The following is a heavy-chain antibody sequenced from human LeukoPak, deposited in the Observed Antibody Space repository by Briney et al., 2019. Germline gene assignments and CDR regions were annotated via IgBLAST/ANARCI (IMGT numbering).Heavy chain of an antibody. CDR3: ARDSDILTGYYFVY. D-gene: IGHD3-9*01. CDR1: GFTFSSYA. V-gene: IGHV3-30*04. Sequence: GGSLRLSCAASGFTFSSYAMHWVRQAPGKGLEWVAVISYDGSNKYYADSVKGRFTISRDNSKNTLYLQMDSLRAEDTAVYYCARDSDILTGYYFVYWGQGTLDTVSS. CDR2: ISYDGSNK. J-gene: IGHJ4*02.